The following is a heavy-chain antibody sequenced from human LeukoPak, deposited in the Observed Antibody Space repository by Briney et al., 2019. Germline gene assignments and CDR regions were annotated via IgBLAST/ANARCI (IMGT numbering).Heavy chain of an antibody. V-gene: IGHV5-51*01. D-gene: IGHD5-18*01. CDR2: IYTGDSDT. CDR3: ARPRGYTDMTDY. Sequence: PGASLKISCKGSGYSFTSYWICWVRQLPGKGLEWMGIIYTGDSDTRYRPSFQGQVTISADKSISTAYLQWSSLKASDTAMYYCARPRGYTDMTDYWGQGTLVTVSA. CDR1: GYSFTSYW. J-gene: IGHJ4*02.